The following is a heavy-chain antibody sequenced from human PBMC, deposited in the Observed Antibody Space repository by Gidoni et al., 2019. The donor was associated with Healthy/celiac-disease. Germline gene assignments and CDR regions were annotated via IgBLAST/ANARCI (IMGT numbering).Heavy chain of an antibody. D-gene: IGHD3-22*01. CDR2: IIPIFGTA. J-gene: IGHJ4*02. CDR1: GGTFSSYA. V-gene: IGHV1-69*01. CDR3: ARGGWNYYDSSGYSRFDY. Sequence: VQLVQSGAEVKKPGSSVQVSCKASGGTFSSYAISWVRQAPGQGLEWMGGIIPIFGTANYAQKFQGRVTITADESTSTAYMELSSLRSEDTAVYYCARGGWNYYDSSGYSRFDYWGQGTLVTVSS.